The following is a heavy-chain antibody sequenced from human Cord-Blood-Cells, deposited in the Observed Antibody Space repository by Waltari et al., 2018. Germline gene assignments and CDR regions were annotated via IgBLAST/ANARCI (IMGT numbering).Heavy chain of an antibody. CDR2: ISGSGGST. Sequence: VRQAPGKGLEWVSAISGSGGSTYYADSVKGRFTISRDNSKNTLYLQMNSLRAEDTAVYYCAKGVVVVAAPSYWGQGTLVTVSS. D-gene: IGHD2-15*01. J-gene: IGHJ4*02. V-gene: IGHV3-23*01. CDR3: AKGVVVVAAPSY.